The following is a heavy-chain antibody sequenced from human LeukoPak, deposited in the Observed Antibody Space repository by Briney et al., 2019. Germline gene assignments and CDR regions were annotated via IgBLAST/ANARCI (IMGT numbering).Heavy chain of an antibody. CDR3: ARDLRITMVRGKSPREDY. D-gene: IGHD3-10*01. Sequence: SQTLSLTCTVSGGSISSGDYYWSWIRLPPGKGLEWIGYIYYSGSTYYNPSLKSRVTISVDTSKNQFSLKLSSVTAADTAVYYCARDLRITMVRGKSPREDYWGQGTLVTVSS. CDR2: IYYSGST. J-gene: IGHJ4*02. V-gene: IGHV4-30-4*01. CDR1: GGSISSGDYY.